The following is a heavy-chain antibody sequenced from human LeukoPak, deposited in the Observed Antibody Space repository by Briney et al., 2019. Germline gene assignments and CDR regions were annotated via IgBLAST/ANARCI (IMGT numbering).Heavy chain of an antibody. J-gene: IGHJ6*02. CDR2: INPNSGGT. CDR3: ARAMVRGASPYYYYGMDV. CDR1: GYTFTGYY. D-gene: IGHD3-10*01. V-gene: IGHV1-2*02. Sequence: ASVKVSCKASGYTFTGYYMHWVRQAPGQGLEWMGWINPNSGGTNYAQKFQGRVTMTRDTSISTAYMGLSRLRSDDTAVYYCARAMVRGASPYYYYGMDVWGQGTTVTVSS.